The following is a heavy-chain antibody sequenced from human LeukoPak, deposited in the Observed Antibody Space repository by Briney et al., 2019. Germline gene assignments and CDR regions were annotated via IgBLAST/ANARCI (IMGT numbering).Heavy chain of an antibody. CDR2: IKSKRGGETT. J-gene: IGHJ5*02. V-gene: IGHV3-15*01. CDR1: GLIYSDAW. Sequence: GGSLRLSCEVSGLIYSDAWMTWVRQAPGKGLEWVGRIKSKRGGETTDYAAPVKGRSTISRDDSKNTLYLQMNSLESEDTAVYYCAHVESMTGLKLGSWGQGSLVTVSS. CDR3: AHVESMTGLKLGS. D-gene: IGHD1-20*01.